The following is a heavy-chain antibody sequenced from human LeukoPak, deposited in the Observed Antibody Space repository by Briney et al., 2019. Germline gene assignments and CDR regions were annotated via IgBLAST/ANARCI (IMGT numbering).Heavy chain of an antibody. CDR3: VRDGRKSRVVDIVRKKETGYYYYMDV. J-gene: IGHJ6*03. CDR1: GFTFSSYN. Sequence: GGSLRLSCAASGFTFSSYNMNWVRQAPGKGLEWVSSITSGSSYRFYADSVKGRFTISRDNAKNSLYLQVNSLRAEDTAVFSCVRDGRKSRVVDIVRKKETGYYYYMDVWGKGTTVTVSS. V-gene: IGHV3-21*01. CDR2: ITSGSSYR. D-gene: IGHD2-2*03.